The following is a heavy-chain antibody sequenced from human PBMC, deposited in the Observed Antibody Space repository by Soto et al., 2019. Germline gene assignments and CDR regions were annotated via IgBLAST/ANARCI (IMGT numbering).Heavy chain of an antibody. Sequence: QVQLVESGGGVVQPGRSLRLSCAASGFTFSSYGMHWVRQAPGKGLEWVAVIRYDGSNKYYADSVKGRFTISRDNSKNTRYLQMDCLRAEDTAVYYCARVGVLRFLEWLHDHPIAYWGQGTLVTVSS. D-gene: IGHD3-3*01. CDR2: IRYDGSNK. CDR1: GFTFSSYG. V-gene: IGHV3-33*01. J-gene: IGHJ4*02. CDR3: ARVGVLRFLEWLHDHPIAY.